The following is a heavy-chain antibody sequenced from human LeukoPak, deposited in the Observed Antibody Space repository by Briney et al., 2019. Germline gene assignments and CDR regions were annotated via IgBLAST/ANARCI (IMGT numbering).Heavy chain of an antibody. Sequence: SQTLSLTCTVSGGSISSGSYYWSWIRQPAGEGLEWIVRIYTSGSTNYNPSLQSRVTISVDTSKNQFSLKLSSVTAADTAVYYCARGSPRLAVTIDYWGQGTLVTVSS. D-gene: IGHD6-19*01. CDR2: IYTSGST. J-gene: IGHJ4*02. CDR1: GGSISSGSYY. CDR3: ARGSPRLAVTIDY. V-gene: IGHV4-61*02.